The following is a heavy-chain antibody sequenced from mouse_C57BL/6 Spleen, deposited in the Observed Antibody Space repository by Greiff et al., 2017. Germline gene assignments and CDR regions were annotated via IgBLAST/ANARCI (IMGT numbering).Heavy chain of an antibody. CDR2: IYPGDGDT. Sequence: QVQLKESGPELVKPGASVKISCKASGYAFSSSWMNWVKQRPGKGLEWIGRIYPGDGDTNYNGKFKGKATLTADKSSSTAYMQLSSLTSEDSAVYVCARWGDSDGLYWGQGTTLTVSS. D-gene: IGHD2-4*01. CDR3: ARWGDSDGLY. J-gene: IGHJ2*01. CDR1: GYAFSSSW. V-gene: IGHV1-82*01.